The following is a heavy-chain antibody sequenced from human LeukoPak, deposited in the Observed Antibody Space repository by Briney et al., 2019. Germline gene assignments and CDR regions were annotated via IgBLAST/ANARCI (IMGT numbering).Heavy chain of an antibody. J-gene: IGHJ4*02. V-gene: IGHV3-23*01. Sequence: GGSLRLSCAASGFTFSSHTMNWVRQAPGKGLECVSSISGSGGTTYYADSLKGRFAISRDNSKNTLYLQMNSLRAEDTAVYYCAKGYNWGQGTLVTVSS. CDR2: ISGSGGTT. D-gene: IGHD1-14*01. CDR1: GFTFSSHT. CDR3: AKGYN.